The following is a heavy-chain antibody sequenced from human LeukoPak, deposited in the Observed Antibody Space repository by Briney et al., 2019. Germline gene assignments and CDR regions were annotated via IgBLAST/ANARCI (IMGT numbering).Heavy chain of an antibody. Sequence: GSLRLSCAASGFALSSHWMTWVRQVPGRGPEWVANVNRDGSETYYLDSVKGRFTISKDNAKNSLYLQMNSLRAEDTAVYYCASTIATRYFDYWGQGTLVTVSS. CDR1: GFALSSHW. CDR3: ASTIATRYFDY. CDR2: VNRDGSET. D-gene: IGHD6-6*01. V-gene: IGHV3-7*03. J-gene: IGHJ4*02.